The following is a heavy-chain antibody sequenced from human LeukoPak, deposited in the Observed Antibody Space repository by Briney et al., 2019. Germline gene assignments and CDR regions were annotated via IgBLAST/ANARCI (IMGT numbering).Heavy chain of an antibody. J-gene: IGHJ4*02. Sequence: SETLSLTCAVYGGSFSGYYWSWICQPPGKGLEWIGEINHSGSTNYNPSLKSRVTISVDTPKNQFSLKLSSVTAADTAVYYCARRDKYQLLNFDYWGQGTLVTVSS. CDR2: INHSGST. D-gene: IGHD2-2*01. V-gene: IGHV4-34*01. CDR1: GGSFSGYY. CDR3: ARRDKYQLLNFDY.